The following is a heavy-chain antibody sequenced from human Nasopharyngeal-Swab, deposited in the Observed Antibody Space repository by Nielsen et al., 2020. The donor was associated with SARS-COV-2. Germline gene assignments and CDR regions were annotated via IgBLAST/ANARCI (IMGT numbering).Heavy chain of an antibody. D-gene: IGHD3-22*01. CDR1: GGSVSSGSYY. Sequence: SETLSLTCTVSGGSVSSGSYYWSWIRQPPGKGLEWIGYIYYSGSTNYNPSLKSRVTISVDTSKNQFSLKLSSVTAADTAVYYCARDSADYYDSSIFSNWFDPWGQGTLVTVSS. CDR3: ARDSADYYDSSIFSNWFDP. V-gene: IGHV4-61*01. CDR2: IYYSGST. J-gene: IGHJ5*02.